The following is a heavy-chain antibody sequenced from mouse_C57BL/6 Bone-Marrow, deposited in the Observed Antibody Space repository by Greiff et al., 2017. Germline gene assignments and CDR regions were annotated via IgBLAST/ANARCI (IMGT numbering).Heavy chain of an antibody. Sequence: QVQLQQPGAELVRPGTSVKLSCKASGYTFTSYWMHWVKQRPGQGLEWIGVIDPSDSYTNYNQKFKGKATLTVDTSSSTAYMQLSSLTSEDSAVYYCARYPYYKGDYWGQGTTLTVSS. V-gene: IGHV1-59*01. CDR1: GYTFTSYW. D-gene: IGHD1-1*01. CDR2: IDPSDSYT. CDR3: ARYPYYKGDY. J-gene: IGHJ2*01.